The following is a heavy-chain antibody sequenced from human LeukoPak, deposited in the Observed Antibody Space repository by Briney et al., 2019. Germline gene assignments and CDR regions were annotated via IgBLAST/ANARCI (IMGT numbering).Heavy chain of an antibody. D-gene: IGHD2-2*01. CDR3: ARDLEVFPAAPLPYYLYYLDV. Sequence: SETLSLTCTVSGGSISNYHWSWIRQPAGEGLEWIGRIYNGGSTTYSPSLKSRVTMSVDTSKNQFSLKVSSVTAADTAVYYCARDLEVFPAAPLPYYLYYLDVWGKGTTVTVSS. V-gene: IGHV4-4*07. J-gene: IGHJ6*03. CDR1: GGSISNYH. CDR2: IYNGGST.